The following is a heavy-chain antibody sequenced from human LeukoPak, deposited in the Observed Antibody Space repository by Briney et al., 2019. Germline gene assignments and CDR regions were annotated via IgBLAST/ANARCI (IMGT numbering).Heavy chain of an antibody. CDR1: GGSISSGGYY. J-gene: IGHJ6*02. CDR3: ARESGGELLSGYYYYYGMDV. D-gene: IGHD3-10*01. CDR2: IYHSGST. Sequence: PSQTLSLTCTVSGGSISSGGYYWSWIRQPPGKGLEWIGYIYHSGSTYYNPSLKSRVTISVDTSKNQFSLKLSSVTAADTAVYYCARESGGELLSGYYYYYGMDVWGQGTTVTVSS. V-gene: IGHV4-30-2*01.